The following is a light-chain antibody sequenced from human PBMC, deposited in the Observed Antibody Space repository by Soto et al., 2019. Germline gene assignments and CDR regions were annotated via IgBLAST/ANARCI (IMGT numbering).Light chain of an antibody. Sequence: DIQLTQSPSFLSASVGDRVTITCRASQGISSYLAWYQQKPGKAPKLLIYAASTLQIGVPLRFSASGSGTSFNLTISTLHPEDFATYYCKQLLSYPITFGQGTRLEIK. CDR1: QGISSY. CDR3: KQLLSYPIT. J-gene: IGKJ5*01. CDR2: AAS. V-gene: IGKV1-9*01.